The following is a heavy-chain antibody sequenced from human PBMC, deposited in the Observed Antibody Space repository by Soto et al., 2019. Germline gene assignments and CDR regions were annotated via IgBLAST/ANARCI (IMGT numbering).Heavy chain of an antibody. CDR3: PPSTSGRDRYCGIDV. Sequence: QVQLVQSGAEVKKSGASVKVSCKASGYIFTGYFIQWLRPAPGQGLEWMGWINPNTSATNYAQKFQRRLFITRETSLAAYDMELASPLLGGTAHKYRPPSTSGRDRYCGIDVWGQGTTVTVSS. CDR2: INPNTSAT. V-gene: IGHV1-2*02. CDR1: GYIFTGYF. D-gene: IGHD3-10*01. J-gene: IGHJ6*02.